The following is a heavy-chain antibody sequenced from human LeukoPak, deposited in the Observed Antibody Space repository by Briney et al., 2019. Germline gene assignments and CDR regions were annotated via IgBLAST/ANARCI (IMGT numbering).Heavy chain of an antibody. Sequence: SETLSLTCAVYGGSFSGYYWSWIREPPGKGLEWIGEINHRGSTNYNPSLKSRVTISADTSKNQFSLKLSSVTAADTAVYYCARDRGTWNDDGFDYWGQGTLVTVSS. CDR3: ARDRGTWNDDGFDY. V-gene: IGHV4-34*01. CDR2: INHRGST. J-gene: IGHJ4*02. D-gene: IGHD1-1*01. CDR1: GGSFSGYY.